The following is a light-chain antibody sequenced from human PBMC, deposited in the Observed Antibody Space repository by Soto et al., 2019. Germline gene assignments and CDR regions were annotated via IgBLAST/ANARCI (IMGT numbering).Light chain of an antibody. CDR1: QSVSTT. CDR3: QQYVTLSPRT. Sequence: EIVMTKSPDTLSVSPGERATLSCRASQSVSTTVAWYQQNPGQAPRLLMYGISRRATGIPDRFSGSGSGTDFTLTITRLEPEDFAVYYCQQYVTLSPRTFGQGTKVDI. CDR2: GIS. J-gene: IGKJ1*01. V-gene: IGKV3-20*01.